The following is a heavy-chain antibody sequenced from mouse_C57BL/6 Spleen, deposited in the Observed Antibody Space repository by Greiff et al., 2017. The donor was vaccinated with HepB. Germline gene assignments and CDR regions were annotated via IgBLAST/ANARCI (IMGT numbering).Heavy chain of an antibody. CDR3: ARDGGNQYYYAMDY. Sequence: EVQLQESGPGLVKPSQSLSLTCSVTGYSITSGYYWNWIRQFPGNKLEWMGYISYDGSNNYNPSLKNRISITRDTSKNQFFLKLNSVTTEDTATYYCARDGGNQYYYAMDYWGQGTSVTVSS. CDR2: ISYDGSN. V-gene: IGHV3-6*01. J-gene: IGHJ4*01. CDR1: GYSITSGYY. D-gene: IGHD2-1*01.